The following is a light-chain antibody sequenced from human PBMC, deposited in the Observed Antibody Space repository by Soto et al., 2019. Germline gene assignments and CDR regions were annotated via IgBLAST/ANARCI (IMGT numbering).Light chain of an antibody. CDR3: SSYRSSSKRV. J-gene: IGLJ1*01. Sequence: QSALTQPASVSGSPGQSITISCTGTSSDVCGYNYVSWYQQHPGKAPKLMIYDVSNRPSGVSNRFSGSKSGNTASLTISGLQAEDEADYYCSSYRSSSKRVFGTGTKLTVL. CDR2: DVS. CDR1: SSDVCGYNY. V-gene: IGLV2-14*03.